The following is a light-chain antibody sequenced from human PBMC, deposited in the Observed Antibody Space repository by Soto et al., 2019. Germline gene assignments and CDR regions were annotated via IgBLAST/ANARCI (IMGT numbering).Light chain of an antibody. J-gene: IGKJ2*01. CDR2: AAS. V-gene: IGKV1-39*01. CDR1: QSISSY. Sequence: DIQMTQSPSSLSASVGDRVTIACRASQSISSYLNWFQQKPGRAPKLLIYAASALRSGVPSRFRGSGSGTEFTLTISSLQPEDFATYYCQRSYSTPYTFGQGNKLHIK. CDR3: QRSYSTPYT.